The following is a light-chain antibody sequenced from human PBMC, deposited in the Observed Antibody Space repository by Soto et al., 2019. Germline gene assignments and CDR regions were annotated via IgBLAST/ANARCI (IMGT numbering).Light chain of an antibody. J-gene: IGKJ2*01. CDR1: QTVERW. CDR2: DVS. CDR3: QQYKDYVYT. Sequence: DIQMTQSPSTLSASVGDRVIITCRASQTVERWMDWYQQKPGKAPKLLISDVSTLERGVPSRFSGSGSATEFTLTISGLQPDDFATYYCQQYKDYVYTFGQGTKVESK. V-gene: IGKV1-5*01.